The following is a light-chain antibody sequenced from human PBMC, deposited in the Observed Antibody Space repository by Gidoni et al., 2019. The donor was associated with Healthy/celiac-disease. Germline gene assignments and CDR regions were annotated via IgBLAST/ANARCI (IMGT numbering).Light chain of an antibody. Sequence: EIVLTQSPATLSLSPGERATLSCRASQSVSSDLAWYQQKPGQAPRLLMYDASNRATGIPARFSGSGSGTDFTLTISSLEPEDFAVYYCQQRGNWPSLTFGGGTKVEIK. J-gene: IGKJ4*01. CDR1: QSVSSD. CDR2: DAS. CDR3: QQRGNWPSLT. V-gene: IGKV3-11*01.